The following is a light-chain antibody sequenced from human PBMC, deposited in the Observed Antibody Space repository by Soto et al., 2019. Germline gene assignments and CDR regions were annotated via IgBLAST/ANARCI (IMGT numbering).Light chain of an antibody. V-gene: IGKV1-27*01. CDR1: QGISNY. J-gene: IGKJ4*01. CDR3: QKYNSAPS. CDR2: AAS. Sequence: DIQMTQSPSSLSASVGDRVTITCRASQGISNYLAWYQQKTGKVPKLLFYAASTLQSGVPSLFSGSGSGTDFTLTISSLQPEDVAAYYCQKYNSAPSFGGGTKVEIK.